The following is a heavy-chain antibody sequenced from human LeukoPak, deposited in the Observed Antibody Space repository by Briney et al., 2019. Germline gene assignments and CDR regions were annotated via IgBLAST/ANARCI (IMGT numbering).Heavy chain of an antibody. V-gene: IGHV4-39*07. J-gene: IGHJ1*01. CDR1: GGSISSSSYY. CDR2: INHSGST. Sequence: SETLSLTCTVSGGSISSSSYYWGWIRQPPGKGLEWIGEINHSGSTNYNPSLKSRVTISVDTSKNQFSLKLSSVTAADTAVYYCARGPGSFARRYFQHWGQGTLVTVSS. D-gene: IGHD1-26*01. CDR3: ARGPGSFARRYFQH.